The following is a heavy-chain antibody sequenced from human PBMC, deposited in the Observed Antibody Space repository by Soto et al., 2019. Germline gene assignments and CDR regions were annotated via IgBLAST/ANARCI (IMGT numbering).Heavy chain of an antibody. CDR3: AKDEGAEDDILTGYPLFDY. CDR2: ISYDGSAK. J-gene: IGHJ4*02. D-gene: IGHD3-9*01. CDR1: GFNFRSYG. Sequence: QVQLVESGGGVVQPGRCLRLYCAASGFNFRSYGMPWVRQAPGKGLEWVAVISYDGSAKWYVDSVKGRFTISRDTSKNILYLQMNSLRAEDTAVYYCAKDEGAEDDILTGYPLFDYRGQGILVTVSS. V-gene: IGHV3-30*18.